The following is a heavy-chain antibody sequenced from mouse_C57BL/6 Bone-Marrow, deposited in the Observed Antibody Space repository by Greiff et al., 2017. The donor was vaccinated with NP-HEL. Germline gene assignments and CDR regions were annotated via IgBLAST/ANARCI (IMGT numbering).Heavy chain of an antibody. CDR2: INYDGSST. CDR3: ARGITSSFDY. V-gene: IGHV5-16*01. J-gene: IGHJ2*01. CDR1: GFTFSDYY. D-gene: IGHD2-4*01. Sequence: EVKLLESEGGLVQPGSSMKLSCTASGFTFSDYYMAWVRQVPEKGLEWVANINYDGSSTYYLDSLKSRFIISRDNAKNILYLQMSSLKSEDTATYYCARGITSSFDYWGQGTTLTVSS.